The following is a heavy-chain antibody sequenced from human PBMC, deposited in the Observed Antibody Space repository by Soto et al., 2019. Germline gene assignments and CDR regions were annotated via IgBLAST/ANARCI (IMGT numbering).Heavy chain of an antibody. CDR3: AKDLHVDYAFEY. D-gene: IGHD4-17*01. J-gene: IGHJ4*02. CDR1: GFTFSSYA. CDR2: ISGSGGST. V-gene: IGHV3-23*01. Sequence: GWSLRLSCAASGFTFSSYAMSWVRQAPGKGLEWVSAISGSGGSTYYADSVKGRFTISRDNSKNTLYLQMNSLRAEDTAVYYCAKDLHVDYAFEYWGQGTLFTVSS.